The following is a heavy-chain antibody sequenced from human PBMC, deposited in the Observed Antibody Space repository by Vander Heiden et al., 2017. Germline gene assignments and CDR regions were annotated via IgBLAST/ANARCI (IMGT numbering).Heavy chain of an antibody. V-gene: IGHV3-7*01. CDR3: ARELGIAAAGPYYYGMDV. D-gene: IGHD6-13*01. CDR1: GFTFSSYW. J-gene: IGHJ6*02. Sequence: EVQLVESGGGLVQPGGSLRLSCAASGFTFSSYWMGWVRQAPGKGLEWVANIKQDGSEKYYVDSVKGRFTISRDNAKNSLYLQMNSLRAEDTAVYYCARELGIAAAGPYYYGMDVWGQGTTVTVSS. CDR2: IKQDGSEK.